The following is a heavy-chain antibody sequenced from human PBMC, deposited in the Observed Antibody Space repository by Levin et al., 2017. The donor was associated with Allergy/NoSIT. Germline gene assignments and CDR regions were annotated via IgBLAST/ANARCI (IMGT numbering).Heavy chain of an antibody. CDR1: GGSISHYY. Sequence: PSETLSLTCSVSGGSISHYYYSWIRQPPGKGLEWIGYVYYGGSTNYNPSLQSRVAISVDTSRFQIYLTLYSVTAADTAVYYCARGGSGWYAGYWGQGALVTVSS. CDR3: ARGGSGWYAGY. D-gene: IGHD6-19*01. CDR2: VYYGGST. J-gene: IGHJ4*02. V-gene: IGHV4-59*01.